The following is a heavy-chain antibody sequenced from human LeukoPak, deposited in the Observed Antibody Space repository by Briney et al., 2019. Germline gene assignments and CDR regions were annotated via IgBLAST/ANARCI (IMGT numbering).Heavy chain of an antibody. CDR1: GFTVSSNY. Sequence: GGSLRLSCAASGFTVSSNYTSWVRQAPGKGLEWVSVIYSGGSTYYADSVKGRFTISRDNSKNTLYLQMNSLRAEDTAVYYCATIDSGYGVYFDYWGQGTLVTVSS. J-gene: IGHJ4*02. D-gene: IGHD3-10*01. CDR3: ATIDSGYGVYFDY. V-gene: IGHV3-66*01. CDR2: IYSGGST.